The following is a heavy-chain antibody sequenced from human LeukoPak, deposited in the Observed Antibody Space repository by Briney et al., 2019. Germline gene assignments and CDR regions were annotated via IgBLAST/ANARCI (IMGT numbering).Heavy chain of an antibody. CDR1: GYTFTSYG. V-gene: IGHV1-18*01. J-gene: IGHJ4*02. CDR3: ARDHDYVWGSYRPPGY. Sequence: GASVKVSCKASGYTFTSYGISWVRQAPGQGLEWMGWISAYSGNTNYAQKLQGRVTMTTDTSTSTAYMELRSLRSDDTAVYYCARDHDYVWGSYRPPGYWGQGTLVTVSS. CDR2: ISAYSGNT. D-gene: IGHD3-16*02.